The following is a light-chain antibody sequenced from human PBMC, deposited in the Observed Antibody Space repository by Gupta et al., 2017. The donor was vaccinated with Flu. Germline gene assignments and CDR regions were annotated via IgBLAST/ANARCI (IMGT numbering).Light chain of an antibody. Sequence: SALTQPASVSASPGQSITISCTGTSSDIGGYNFVSWYQQHPDKAPSLMIYEVSKRPAGVADRFSASKSGKTASLTISVHTEEDAADYYCRADTSSSTVVFGGGTKLTVL. J-gene: IGLJ2*01. V-gene: IGLV2-14*01. CDR2: EVS. CDR3: RADTSSSTVV. CDR1: SSDIGGYNF.